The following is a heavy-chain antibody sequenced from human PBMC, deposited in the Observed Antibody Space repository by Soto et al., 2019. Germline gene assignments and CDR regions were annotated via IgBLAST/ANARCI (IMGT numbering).Heavy chain of an antibody. D-gene: IGHD1-1*01. CDR1: GYTFTSYG. V-gene: IGHV1-18*01. CDR2: VSAHNGNT. CDR3: ARGRYGDY. Sequence: VHLVQSGAEVKKPGASVKVSCRASGYTFTSYGITWVRQAPGEGLECIGWVSAHNGNTDYAQKLQGRVIVTRDTSTRTAYMVLRGLRSDDTAVYSCARGRYGDYWGQGALVPVSS. J-gene: IGHJ4*02.